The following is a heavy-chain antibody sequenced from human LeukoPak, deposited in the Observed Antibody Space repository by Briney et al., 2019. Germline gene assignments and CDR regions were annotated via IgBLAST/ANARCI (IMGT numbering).Heavy chain of an antibody. Sequence: PGGSLRLSCAASGFTFSSYAMHWVRQASGKGLEWVAVISYDGSNKYCADSVKGRFTISRDNSKNTLYLQMNSLRAEDTAVYYCARDEWELLPFDYWGQGTLVTVSS. CDR3: ARDEWELLPFDY. CDR2: ISYDGSNK. V-gene: IGHV3-30-3*01. J-gene: IGHJ4*02. CDR1: GFTFSSYA. D-gene: IGHD1-26*01.